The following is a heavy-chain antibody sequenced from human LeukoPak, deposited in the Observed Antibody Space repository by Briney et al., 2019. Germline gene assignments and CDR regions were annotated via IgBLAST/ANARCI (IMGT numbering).Heavy chain of an antibody. V-gene: IGHV3-7*01. CDR1: GFTFSSYW. J-gene: IGHJ5*02. Sequence: GGSLRLSCAASGFTFSSYWMSWVRQAPGKGLEWVANIKQDGSEKYYVDSVKGRFTISRDNAKNSLYLQVNSLRAEDTAVYYCAREFRGWYRNNWFDPWGQGTLVTVSS. CDR3: AREFRGWYRNNWFDP. D-gene: IGHD6-19*01. CDR2: IKQDGSEK.